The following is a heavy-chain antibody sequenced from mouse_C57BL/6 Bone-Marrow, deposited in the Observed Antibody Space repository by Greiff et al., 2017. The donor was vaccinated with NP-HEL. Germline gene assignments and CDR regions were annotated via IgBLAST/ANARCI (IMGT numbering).Heavy chain of an antibody. Sequence: QVQLQQSGAELVRPGTSVKVSCKASGYAFTNYLIEWVKQRPGQGLEWIGVINPGSGGTNYNEKFKGKATLTADKSSSTAYMQLSSLTSEDSAVYFCATSYGFFFAYWGQGTLVTVSA. CDR2: INPGSGGT. CDR3: ATSYGFFFAY. V-gene: IGHV1-54*01. CDR1: GYAFTNYL. J-gene: IGHJ3*01. D-gene: IGHD2-2*01.